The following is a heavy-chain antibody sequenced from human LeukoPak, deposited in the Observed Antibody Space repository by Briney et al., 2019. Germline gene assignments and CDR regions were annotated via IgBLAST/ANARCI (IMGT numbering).Heavy chain of an antibody. D-gene: IGHD2-2*02. V-gene: IGHV1-18*01. CDR2: ISAYNGNT. J-gene: IGHJ6*03. CDR1: GYTFTSYG. Sequence: ASVKVSCKASGYTFTSYGISWVRQAPGQGLEWMGWISAYNGNTNYAQKLQGRVTMATDTSTSTAHMELRSLRSDDTAVYYCARAISSSYYYYMDVWGKGTTVTVSS. CDR3: ARAISSSYYYYMDV.